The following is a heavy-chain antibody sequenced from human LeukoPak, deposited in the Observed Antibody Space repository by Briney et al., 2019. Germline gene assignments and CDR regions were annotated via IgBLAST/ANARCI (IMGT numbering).Heavy chain of an antibody. J-gene: IGHJ4*02. CDR2: IKQDGSEK. V-gene: IGHV3-7*01. CDR3: ARDRRSGGTYGFL. Sequence: GGSLRLSCAASGFTFSSYWMSWVRQAPGKGLEGVANIKQDGSEKYYVDSVKGRFTISRDNAKNSLYLQMNSLRAEDTAVYYCARDRRSGGTYGFLGGQGALVTVSS. CDR1: GFTFSSYW. D-gene: IGHD3-10*01.